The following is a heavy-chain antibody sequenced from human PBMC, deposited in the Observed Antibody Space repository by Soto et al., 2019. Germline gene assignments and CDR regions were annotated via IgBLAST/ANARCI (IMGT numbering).Heavy chain of an antibody. CDR2: ISGSGGST. CDR1: VFTFSSYA. Sequence: VGSLRLSCASSVFTFSSYAMSCVRHAPGKWLEWVSAISGSGGSTYYADSVKCRFTISRDNSKSTLYLQMNSLRAEDTAVYYCAKRKSSSSGWPGSWGQGTLVTVSS. D-gene: IGHD6-19*01. J-gene: IGHJ5*02. V-gene: IGHV3-23*01. CDR3: AKRKSSSSGWPGS.